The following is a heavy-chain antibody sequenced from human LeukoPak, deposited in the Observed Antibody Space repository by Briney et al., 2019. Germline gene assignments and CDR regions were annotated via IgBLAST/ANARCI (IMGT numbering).Heavy chain of an antibody. Sequence: GGSLRLSCAASGFTLSSYAMHWVRQAPGKGLEWVAVISYDGSNKYYADSVKGRFTISRDNSKNTLYLQMNSLRAEDTAVYYCARGSSYEYYFDYWGQGTLVTVSS. CDR1: GFTLSSYA. CDR2: ISYDGSNK. CDR3: ARGSSYEYYFDY. V-gene: IGHV3-30-3*01. D-gene: IGHD3-3*01. J-gene: IGHJ4*02.